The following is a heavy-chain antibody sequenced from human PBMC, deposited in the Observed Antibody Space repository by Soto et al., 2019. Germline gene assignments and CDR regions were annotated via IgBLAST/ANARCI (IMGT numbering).Heavy chain of an antibody. J-gene: IGHJ6*04. D-gene: IGHD6-6*01. CDR1: GFTFNSYG. CDR2: ISYDGSNK. V-gene: IGHV3-30*18. Sequence: WGSLRLSCAASGFTFNSYGMHWVRQAPGKGLEWVAVISYDGSNKFYADSVKGRFTISRDNSKNTLYLQMNSLRAEDTAVYYCAKELAARPAHVWCYGTDVWGKETTVTVSA. CDR3: AKELAARPAHVWCYGTDV.